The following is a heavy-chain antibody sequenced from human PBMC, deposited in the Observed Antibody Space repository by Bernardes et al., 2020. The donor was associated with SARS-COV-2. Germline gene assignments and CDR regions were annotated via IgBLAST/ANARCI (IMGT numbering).Heavy chain of an antibody. J-gene: IGHJ5*02. CDR3: AREGRLWFRGFDP. D-gene: IGHD3-10*01. V-gene: IGHV5-51*01. CDR1: GYSFTSYW. CDR2: IYPGDSDT. Sequence: GEHLKSSCKGSGYSFTSYWIGWVRPMPGKGLEWMGIIYPGDSDTRYSPSFQGQVTISADKSISTAYLQWSSLRAEDTAVYYCAREGRLWFRGFDPWGQGTLGTVSS.